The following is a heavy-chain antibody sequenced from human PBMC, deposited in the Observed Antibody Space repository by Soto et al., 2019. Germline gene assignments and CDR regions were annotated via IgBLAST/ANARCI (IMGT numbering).Heavy chain of an antibody. V-gene: IGHV2-5*01. D-gene: IGHD3-3*01. J-gene: IGHJ5*02. CDR2: IYWNDDK. CDR3: AHGSWGQVLPGYDFWSGYYTGMPWFDP. Sequence: ESGPTLVNPTQTLTLTCTFSGFSLSTSGVGVGWIRQPPGKALEWLAPIYWNDDKRYSPSLKSRLTITKDTSKNQVVLTMTNMDPVDTATYYCAHGSWGQVLPGYDFWSGYYTGMPWFDPWGQGTLVTVSS. CDR1: GFSLSTSGVG.